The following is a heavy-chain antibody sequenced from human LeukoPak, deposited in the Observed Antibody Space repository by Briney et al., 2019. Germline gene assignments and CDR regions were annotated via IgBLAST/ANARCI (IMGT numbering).Heavy chain of an antibody. CDR3: ARAGGPEGWFDP. CDR2: ISNDGSNK. J-gene: IGHJ5*02. CDR1: GFTFSNYG. D-gene: IGHD3-10*01. Sequence: GRSLRLSCAASGFTFSNYGIHWVRQAPGKGLEWVAVISNDGSNKYYADSVKGRFTISRDNSENTLYLQMNSLRAEDTAVYYCARAGGPEGWFDPWGQGTLVTVSS. V-gene: IGHV3-30*03.